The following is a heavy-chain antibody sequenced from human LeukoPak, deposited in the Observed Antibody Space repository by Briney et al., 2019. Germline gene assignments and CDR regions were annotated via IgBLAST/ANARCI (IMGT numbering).Heavy chain of an antibody. V-gene: IGHV3-7*01. Sequence: GGSLILSCAASGFTFSSYWMSWVRQAPGKGLEWVANIKQDGSEKYYVDSVKGRFTISRDNAKNSLYLQMNILRAEDTAVYYCARAYTPTRGYSYGYGDWGQGTLVTVSS. CDR3: ARAYTPTRGYSYGYGD. CDR2: IKQDGSEK. CDR1: GFTFSSYW. J-gene: IGHJ4*02. D-gene: IGHD5-18*01.